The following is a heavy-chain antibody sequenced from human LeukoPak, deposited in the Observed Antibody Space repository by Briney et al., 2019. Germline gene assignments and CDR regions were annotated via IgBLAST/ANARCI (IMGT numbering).Heavy chain of an antibody. CDR3: ARDVIVTSSPDAFDI. Sequence: SQTLSLTCAVSGDSVSSGGYYWTWIRQHPGKGLEWIGYISNSGTTSYNPSLKSRVSISLDTSNNEFSVRLRSVTAADTAVYYCARDVIVTSSPDAFDIWGQGTMVTVSS. D-gene: IGHD2-21*02. V-gene: IGHV4-31*11. CDR1: GDSVSSGGYY. CDR2: ISNSGTT. J-gene: IGHJ3*02.